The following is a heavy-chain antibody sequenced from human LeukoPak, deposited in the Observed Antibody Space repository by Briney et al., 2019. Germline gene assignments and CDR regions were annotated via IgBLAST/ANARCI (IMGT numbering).Heavy chain of an antibody. D-gene: IGHD2-21*02. V-gene: IGHV1-69*13. CDR2: IIPIFGTA. J-gene: IGHJ4*02. CDR1: GGTFSSYA. CDR3: ARVAYCGGDCYSLVY. Sequence: SVKVSCKASGGTFSSYAISWVRQAPGQGLEWMGGIIPIFGTANYAQKFQGRVTITADESTSTAYMELSSLRSEDTAVYYCARVAYCGGDCYSLVYWGQGTLVTVSS.